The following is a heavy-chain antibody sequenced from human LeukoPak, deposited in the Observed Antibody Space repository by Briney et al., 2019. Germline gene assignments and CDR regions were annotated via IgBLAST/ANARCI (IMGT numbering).Heavy chain of an antibody. D-gene: IGHD3-22*01. CDR2: VYHSGTA. J-gene: IGHJ3*02. V-gene: IGHV4-38-2*02. CDR1: GYSITTGYY. CDR3: ARGYYYDASGSSPGAFDI. Sequence: PSETLSLTCNVSGYSITTGYYSAWIRQPPGKGLEWIGSVYHSGTAHNNPSLKSRVTISVDTSKNQFSLKLSSVIAADTAVYHCARGYYYDASGSSPGAFDIWGLGTMVTVSS.